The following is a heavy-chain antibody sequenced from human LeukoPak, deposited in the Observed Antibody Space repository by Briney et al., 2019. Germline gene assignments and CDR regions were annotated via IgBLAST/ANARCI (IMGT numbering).Heavy chain of an antibody. Sequence: GGSLRLSCAASGFTFSSYWMHRVRQAPGKGLVWVASVNGRGATTYYADSVRGRFTISRDNSKNTLYLQMISLGADDTAVYFCAKAPATGEGYYFYYMDVWGKGTTVTVSS. CDR2: VNGRGATT. D-gene: IGHD7-27*01. J-gene: IGHJ6*03. CDR3: AKAPATGEGYYFYYMDV. CDR1: GFTFSSYW. V-gene: IGHV3-23*01.